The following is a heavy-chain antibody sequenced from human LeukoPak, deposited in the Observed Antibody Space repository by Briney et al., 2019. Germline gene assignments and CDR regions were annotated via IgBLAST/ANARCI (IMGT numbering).Heavy chain of an antibody. Sequence: PGGSLRLSCAASGFTFSTYSMIWVRQAPGKGLEWISTISGSSRYIYFADSVRGRFTISRDNGKNSVYLQMNSLRAEDTAVYYCARRLNNGDNGNDYWGRGTLVTVSS. J-gene: IGHJ4*02. CDR3: ARRLNNGDNGNDY. CDR1: GFTFSTYS. CDR2: ISGSSRYI. V-gene: IGHV3-21*01. D-gene: IGHD1-1*01.